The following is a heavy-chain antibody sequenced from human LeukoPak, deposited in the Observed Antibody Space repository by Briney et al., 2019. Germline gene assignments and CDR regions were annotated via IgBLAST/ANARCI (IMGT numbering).Heavy chain of an antibody. CDR3: ARDPSNTSGYRIYFDY. CDR2: ISAYNGDT. Sequence: GASVKVSCKASGYTFTSYGISWVRQAPGQGLEWMGWISAYNGDTKYAQRFQGRVTMTTDRSASIAYMELRSLRSDDTAVYFCARDPSNTSGYRIYFDYWGQGTLVTASS. CDR1: GYTFTSYG. D-gene: IGHD3-22*01. V-gene: IGHV1-18*01. J-gene: IGHJ4*02.